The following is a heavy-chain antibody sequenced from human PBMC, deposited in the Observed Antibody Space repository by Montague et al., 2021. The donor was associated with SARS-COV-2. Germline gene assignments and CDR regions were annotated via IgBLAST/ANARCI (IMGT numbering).Heavy chain of an antibody. V-gene: IGHV4-4*07. J-gene: IGHJ6*02. Sequence: SETLSLTCTVSGGSISNYYWSWIRQPAGKGLEWIGRIYSSGSTNYNPSLKSRVTMSVDTSRNQFSLKLSSVTAADTALYYCARDRQRSYYYGSGTYTWGGYGMDVWGQGTTVTVSS. CDR2: IYSSGST. CDR1: GGSISNYY. CDR3: ARDRQRSYYYGSGTYTWGGYGMDV. D-gene: IGHD3-10*01.